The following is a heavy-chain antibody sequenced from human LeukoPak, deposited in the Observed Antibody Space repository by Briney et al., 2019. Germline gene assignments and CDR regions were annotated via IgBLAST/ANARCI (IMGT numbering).Heavy chain of an antibody. V-gene: IGHV4-34*01. Sequence: PSETLSLTCAVYGGSFSGYYWSWIRQPPGKGPEWIGEINHSGSTNYNPSLKSRVTISVDTSKNQFSLKLSSVTAAVTAVYYCAGGGVDTAMLDYWGQGTLVTVSS. CDR3: AGGGVDTAMLDY. CDR1: GGSFSGYY. J-gene: IGHJ4*02. D-gene: IGHD5-18*01. CDR2: INHSGST.